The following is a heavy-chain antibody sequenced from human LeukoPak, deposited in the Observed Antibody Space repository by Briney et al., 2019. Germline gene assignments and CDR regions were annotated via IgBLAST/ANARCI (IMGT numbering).Heavy chain of an antibody. CDR3: AIYYGSGSYYPADY. V-gene: IGHV1-18*01. J-gene: IGHJ4*02. CDR2: ISAYNGNT. Sequence: ASVKVSCKASGYTFTSHGISCVRQAPGQGLEWMGWISAYNGNTNYAQKLQGRVTMTTDTSTSTAYMELRSLRSDDTAVYYCAIYYGSGSYYPADYWGQGTLVTVSS. CDR1: GYTFTSHG. D-gene: IGHD3-10*01.